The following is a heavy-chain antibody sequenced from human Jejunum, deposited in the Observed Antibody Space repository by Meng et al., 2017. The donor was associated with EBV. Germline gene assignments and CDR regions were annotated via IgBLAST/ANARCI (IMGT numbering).Heavy chain of an antibody. J-gene: IGHJ4*02. D-gene: IGHD5-12*01. V-gene: IGHV4-61*01. CDR1: GGSVNSGNVY. CDR2: IYYSGST. CDR3: AGLRYSGYDRAFDY. Sequence: QRQLQDSGPGLVKPSETLSLTCTVSGGSVNSGNVYWSWIRQPPGKGLEWIGYIYYSGSTNYIPSLKSRVTISLDTSKNQFSLKLSSVTAADTAVYYCAGLRYSGYDRAFDYWGQGALVTVSS.